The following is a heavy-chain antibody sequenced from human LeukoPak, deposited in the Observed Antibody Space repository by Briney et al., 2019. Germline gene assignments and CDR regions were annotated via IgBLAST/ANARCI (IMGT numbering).Heavy chain of an antibody. CDR1: GGSISSGGYY. D-gene: IGHD2-15*01. V-gene: IGHV4-31*03. J-gene: IGHJ5*02. Sequence: SQTLSLTCTVSGGSISSGGYYWSWIRQHPGKGLEWIGYIYYSGSTYYNPSLKSRVTISVDTSKNQFSLKLSSVTAADTAVYYCASFVVMVAATPKKSASWFDPWGQGTLVTVSS. CDR3: ASFVVMVAATPKKSASWFDP. CDR2: IYYSGST.